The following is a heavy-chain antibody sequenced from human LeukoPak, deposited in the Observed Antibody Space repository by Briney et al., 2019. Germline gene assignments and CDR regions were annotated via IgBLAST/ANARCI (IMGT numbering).Heavy chain of an antibody. Sequence: NPGGSLRLSCAASGFTFSSYAMNWVRQAPGKGLEWVSSISSSSSYIYYADSVKGRFTISRDNAKNSLYLQMNSLRAEDTAVYYCARDQGRRFVVVPAAFLDYWGQGTLVTVSS. CDR3: ARDQGRRFVVVPAAFLDY. V-gene: IGHV3-21*01. J-gene: IGHJ4*02. D-gene: IGHD2-2*01. CDR2: ISSSSSYI. CDR1: GFTFSSYA.